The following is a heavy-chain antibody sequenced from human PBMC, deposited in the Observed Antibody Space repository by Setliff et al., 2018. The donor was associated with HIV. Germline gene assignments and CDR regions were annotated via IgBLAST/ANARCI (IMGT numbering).Heavy chain of an antibody. D-gene: IGHD2-2*01. Sequence: SETLSLTCAVYGGSFSGYYWSWIRQPPGKGLEWIGSIYYSGSTYYNPSLRSRVTISVDTSKTQFSLNLSSVTAADTAVYYCARVKGVYCSSVSCYPSWFDPWGQGTLVTVSS. CDR1: GGSFSGYY. V-gene: IGHV4-34*01. J-gene: IGHJ5*02. CDR2: IYYSGST. CDR3: ARVKGVYCSSVSCYPSWFDP.